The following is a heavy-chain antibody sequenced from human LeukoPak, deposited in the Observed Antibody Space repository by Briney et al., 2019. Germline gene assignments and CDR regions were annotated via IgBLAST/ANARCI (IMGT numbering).Heavy chain of an antibody. CDR3: AKDFYGDYGMDV. J-gene: IGHJ6*02. V-gene: IGHV3-9*01. D-gene: IGHD4-17*01. Sequence: PGGSLRLSCAASGFTFDDYAMHWVRQAPGKGLEWVSGISWNSGGIGYADSVKGRFTISRDNAKNSLYLQMNSLRAEDTALYYCAKDFYGDYGMDVWGQGTTVTVSS. CDR1: GFTFDDYA. CDR2: ISWNSGGI.